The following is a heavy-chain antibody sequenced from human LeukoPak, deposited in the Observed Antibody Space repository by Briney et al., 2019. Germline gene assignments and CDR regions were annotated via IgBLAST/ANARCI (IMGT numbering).Heavy chain of an antibody. CDR3: AKGVYGDYVPFLWGYMDV. Sequence: GGSLRLSCAASGFTFDDYTMHRVRQAPGKGLEWVSLISWDGGSTYYADSVKGRFTISRDNSKNSLYLQMNSLRTEDTALYYCAKGVYGDYVPFLWGYMDVWGKGTTVTISS. D-gene: IGHD4-17*01. J-gene: IGHJ6*03. CDR1: GFTFDDYT. V-gene: IGHV3-43*01. CDR2: ISWDGGST.